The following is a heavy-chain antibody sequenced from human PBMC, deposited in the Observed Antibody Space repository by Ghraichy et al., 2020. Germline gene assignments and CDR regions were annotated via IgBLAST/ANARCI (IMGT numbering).Heavy chain of an antibody. CDR3: ATGFDFCSANPLYGMDV. Sequence: SVKVSCKASGGTFRSYALSWVRQAPGQGLEWMGTIIPVFGPASYAQRFQGRITINADEPTNTVYMDLSSLRSEDTAGYYCATGFDFCSANPLYGMDVWGPGTTVTVSS. J-gene: IGHJ6*02. D-gene: IGHD3-3*01. V-gene: IGHV1-69*13. CDR2: IIPVFGPA. CDR1: GGTFRSYA.